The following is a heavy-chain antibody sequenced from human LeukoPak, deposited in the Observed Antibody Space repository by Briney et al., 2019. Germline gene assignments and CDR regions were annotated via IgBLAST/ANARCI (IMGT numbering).Heavy chain of an antibody. Sequence: GGSLRLSCAASGFTFSSYGMSWVRQAPGKGLEWVSAISGSGANTYYADSVKGRFTISRDNSKNTLYLQMNSLRAEDTAVYYCAKLRYSSGTLWGQGTLVTVSS. CDR1: GFTFSSYG. D-gene: IGHD6-19*01. CDR2: ISGSGANT. J-gene: IGHJ4*02. V-gene: IGHV3-23*01. CDR3: AKLRYSSGTL.